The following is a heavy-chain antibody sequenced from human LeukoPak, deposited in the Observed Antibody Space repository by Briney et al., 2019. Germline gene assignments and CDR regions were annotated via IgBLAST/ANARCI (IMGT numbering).Heavy chain of an antibody. CDR3: ARCLAAAGKARYYFDY. CDR2: IIPIFGTA. V-gene: IGHV1-69*13. J-gene: IGHJ4*02. D-gene: IGHD6-13*01. CDR1: GGTFSSYA. Sequence: GASVKVSCKASGGTFSSYAISWVRQAPGQGLEWMGGIIPIFGTANYAQKFQGRVTITADESTSTAYMELSSLRSEDTAVYYCARCLAAAGKARYYFDYWGQGTLVTVSS.